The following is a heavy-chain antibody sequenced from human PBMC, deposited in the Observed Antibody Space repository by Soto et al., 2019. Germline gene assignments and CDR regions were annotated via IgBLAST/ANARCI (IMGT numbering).Heavy chain of an antibody. J-gene: IGHJ5*02. CDR1: GYTFSNYG. CDR2: ISASNGKT. V-gene: IGHV1-18*01. D-gene: IGHD6-6*01. CDR3: ARSYVYVTDIWGIAARPGWFDP. Sequence: ASVKVSCKASGYTFSNYGINWVGQAPGQGLEGMGWISASNGKTNYAQKLQGRVTMTTDISTNTAYMELRSLRSDDTAVYYCARSYVYVTDIWGIAARPGWFDPWGQGTLVTVSS.